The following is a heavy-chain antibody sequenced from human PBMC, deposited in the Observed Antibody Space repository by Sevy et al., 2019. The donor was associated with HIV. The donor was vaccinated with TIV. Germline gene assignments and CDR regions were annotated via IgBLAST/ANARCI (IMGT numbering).Heavy chain of an antibody. CDR1: GYTFSDNY. Sequence: ASVKVSCKASGYTFSDNYMHWVRQAPGQGLEWVGRINPRTGDTKYAQKFQGRVTVTRDTSISTAYMELSRLTSDDTAIYYCAKDKLFDAFDIWGQGTRVTVSS. V-gene: IGHV1-2*06. J-gene: IGHJ3*02. CDR2: INPRTGDT. D-gene: IGHD2-15*01. CDR3: AKDKLFDAFDI.